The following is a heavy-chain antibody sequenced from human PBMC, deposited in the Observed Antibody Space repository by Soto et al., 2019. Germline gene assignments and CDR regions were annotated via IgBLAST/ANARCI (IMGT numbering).Heavy chain of an antibody. Sequence: QVQLVESGGGLVKPGGSLRLSCEASGFTFSDYYMSWIRQAPGKGLEWVSYITSSGSYTNSADSVKGRFTISRDNAKNSLYLKMNSLRAEDTAVYYCARGYSYHFDYWGQGTLVTVSS. CDR3: ARGYSYHFDY. D-gene: IGHD5-18*01. CDR1: GFTFSDYY. V-gene: IGHV3-11*05. CDR2: ITSSGSYT. J-gene: IGHJ4*02.